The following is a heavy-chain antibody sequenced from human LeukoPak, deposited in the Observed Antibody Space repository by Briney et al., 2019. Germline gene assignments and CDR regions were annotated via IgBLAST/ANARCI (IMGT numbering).Heavy chain of an antibody. Sequence: GGSLTLSCALSGHTFSHPCMKCVRRAPGKGRECVVRMKRITGGGTTGHSAPVKCRFTVPREESTNTLNLQMNSRKNGDPAMFYCTTGGVVPPAMESFYYYYLDVWGKGSTVTVS. D-gene: IGHD2-2*01. CDR3: TTGGVVPPAMESFYYYYLDV. CDR1: GHTFSHPC. CDR2: MKRITGGGTT. V-gene: IGHV3-15*01. J-gene: IGHJ6*03.